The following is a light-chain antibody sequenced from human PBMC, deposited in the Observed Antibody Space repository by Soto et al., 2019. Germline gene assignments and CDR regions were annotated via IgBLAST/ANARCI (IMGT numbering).Light chain of an antibody. Sequence: DIVMTQSPDSLAVSLGERATINCKSSQSVLYSSNNKNYLAWYQQKPGQPPKLLIYWASTRESGVPDRFSGSGSGTDFTLTISSLQAEDVAVYYCQQYYSTPPTVGQGTKVEIQ. CDR2: WAS. J-gene: IGKJ1*01. CDR3: QQYYSTPPT. V-gene: IGKV4-1*01. CDR1: QSVLYSSNNKNY.